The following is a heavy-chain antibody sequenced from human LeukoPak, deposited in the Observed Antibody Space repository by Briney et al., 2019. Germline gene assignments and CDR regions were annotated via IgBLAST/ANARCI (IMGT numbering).Heavy chain of an antibody. CDR1: GYSFSSYW. V-gene: IGHV5-51*01. CDR3: ASSRKWQWLAGDDAFDI. Sequence: GESLKISCKGSGYSFSSYWIGWVRQMPGKGLEWMGIIYPGDSDTRYSPSFQGQVTISADKSISTAYLQWSSLKASDTAMYYCASSRKWQWLAGDDAFDIWGQGTMVTVSS. J-gene: IGHJ3*02. D-gene: IGHD6-19*01. CDR2: IYPGDSDT.